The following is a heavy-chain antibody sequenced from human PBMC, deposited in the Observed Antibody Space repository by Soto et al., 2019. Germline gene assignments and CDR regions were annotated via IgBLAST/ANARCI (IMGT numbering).Heavy chain of an antibody. J-gene: IGHJ4*02. CDR1: GGSISSSNW. CDR2: IYHSGST. V-gene: IGHV4-4*02. Sequence: QVQLQESGPGLVKPSGTLSLTCAVSGGSISSSNWWSWVRQPPGKGLEWIGEIYHSGSTNYNPSLTSRVTISVDKSKNQFSLKLSSVTAADTAVYYCARKIVVVPAATGAFDYWGQGTLVTVSS. D-gene: IGHD2-2*01. CDR3: ARKIVVVPAATGAFDY.